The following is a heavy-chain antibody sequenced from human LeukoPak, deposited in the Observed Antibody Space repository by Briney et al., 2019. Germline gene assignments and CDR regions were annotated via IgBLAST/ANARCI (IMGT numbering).Heavy chain of an antibody. V-gene: IGHV3-21*01. J-gene: IGHJ4*02. D-gene: IGHD6-19*01. CDR1: GFTFSSYS. Sequence: GGSLRLSCAASGFTFSSYSMNWVRQAPGKGLEWVSSISSSSSYIYYADSVKGRFTISRDNAENSLYLQMNSLRAEDTAVYYCAREDVYSSGWYAYYFDYWGQGTLVTVSS. CDR2: ISSSSSYI. CDR3: AREDVYSSGWYAYYFDY.